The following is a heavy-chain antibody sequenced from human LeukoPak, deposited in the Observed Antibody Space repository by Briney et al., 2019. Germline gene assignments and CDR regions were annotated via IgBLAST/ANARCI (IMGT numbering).Heavy chain of an antibody. CDR1: GFTFSDYY. CDR3: ARDFHYDSSPLDY. V-gene: IGHV3-11*01. J-gene: IGHJ4*02. Sequence: PGGSLRLSCAASGFTFSDYYMSWIRQAPGKGLEWVSYISSSGSTIYYADSVKGRFTISRDNAKNSLYLQMNSLRAEDTAVYYCARDFHYDSSPLDYWGQGTLVTVSS. D-gene: IGHD3-22*01. CDR2: ISSSGSTI.